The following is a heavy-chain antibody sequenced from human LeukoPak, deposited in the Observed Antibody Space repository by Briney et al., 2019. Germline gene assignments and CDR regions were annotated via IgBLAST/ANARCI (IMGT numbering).Heavy chain of an antibody. V-gene: IGHV4-34*01. CDR2: INHSGST. J-gene: IGHJ4*02. Sequence: PSETLSLTCAVYGGSFSGYYWSWIRQPPGKGLEWIGEINHSGSTNYNPSLKSRVTISVDRSKNQFSLKLSSVTAADTAVYYCARYDFWSGYPHWGQGTLVTVSS. CDR1: GGSFSGYY. D-gene: IGHD3-3*01. CDR3: ARYDFWSGYPH.